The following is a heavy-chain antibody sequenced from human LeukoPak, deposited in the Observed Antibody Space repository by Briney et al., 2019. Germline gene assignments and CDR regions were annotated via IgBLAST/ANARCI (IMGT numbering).Heavy chain of an antibody. CDR3: ARDQGGSRNWFDP. V-gene: IGHV3-48*04. D-gene: IGHD3-16*01. CDR2: ISSSSSTI. J-gene: IGHJ5*02. CDR1: GFTFSSYS. Sequence: GGSLRLSCAASGFTFSSYSMNWVCQAPGKGLEWVSYISSSSSTIYYADSVKGRFTISRDNAKNSLYLQMNSLRAEDTAVYYCARDQGGSRNWFDPWGQGTLVTVSS.